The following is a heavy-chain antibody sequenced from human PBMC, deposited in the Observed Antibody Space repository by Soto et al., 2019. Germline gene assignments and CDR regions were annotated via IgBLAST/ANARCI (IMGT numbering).Heavy chain of an antibody. CDR1: EFTFISYA. Sequence: PGGSVRLSCAASEFTFISYAMSWVRQAPGKGLEWVSAISGSGGSTYYADSVKGRFTISRDNSKNTLYLQMNSLRAEDTAVYYCASPWGMERFLEWLPDFDYWGQGTLVTVSS. CDR2: ISGSGGST. V-gene: IGHV3-23*01. D-gene: IGHD3-3*01. CDR3: ASPWGMERFLEWLPDFDY. J-gene: IGHJ4*02.